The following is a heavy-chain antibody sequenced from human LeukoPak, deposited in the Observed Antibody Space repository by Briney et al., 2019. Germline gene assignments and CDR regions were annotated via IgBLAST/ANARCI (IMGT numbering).Heavy chain of an antibody. J-gene: IGHJ4*02. Sequence: GRSLRLSCAASGFTFDDYAMHWVRQAPGKGLEWVSGISWNSGSIGYADSVKGRFTISRDNAKNSLYLQMNSLRAEDTALYYCAKAPASRWLPSPFDYWGQGTLVTVFS. CDR1: GFTFDDYA. CDR3: AKAPASRWLPSPFDY. CDR2: ISWNSGSI. V-gene: IGHV3-9*01. D-gene: IGHD6-19*01.